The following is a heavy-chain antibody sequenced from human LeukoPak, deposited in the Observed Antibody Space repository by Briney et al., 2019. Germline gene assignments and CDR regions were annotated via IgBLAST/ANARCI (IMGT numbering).Heavy chain of an antibody. V-gene: IGHV1-2*02. CDR1: GYTFTGYY. Sequence: ASVKVSCKASGYTFTGYYMHWVRQAPGQGLEWMGWINPNSGGTNYAQKFQGRVTMTRDTSISTAYMELSRLRSDDTAVYYCARGSPHYYYYYYMGVWGKGTTVTISS. CDR2: INPNSGGT. J-gene: IGHJ6*03. CDR3: ARGSPHYYYYYYMGV.